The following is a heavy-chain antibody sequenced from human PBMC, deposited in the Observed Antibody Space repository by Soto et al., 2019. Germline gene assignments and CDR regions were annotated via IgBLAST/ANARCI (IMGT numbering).Heavy chain of an antibody. CDR3: ARAFSAVAGLNWFDP. J-gene: IGHJ5*02. Sequence: ASVKVSCKASGYTFTSYYMHWVRQAPGQGLEWMGIINPSGGSTSYAQKFQGRVTMTRDTSTSTVYMELSSLRSEDTDVYYCARAFSAVAGLNWFDPWGKGTLVTVSS. V-gene: IGHV1-46*01. CDR1: GYTFTSYY. CDR2: INPSGGST. D-gene: IGHD6-19*01.